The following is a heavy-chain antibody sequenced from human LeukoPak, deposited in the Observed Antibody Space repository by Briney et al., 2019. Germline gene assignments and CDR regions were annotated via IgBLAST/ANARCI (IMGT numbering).Heavy chain of an antibody. V-gene: IGHV4-34*01. CDR2: INHSGST. D-gene: IGHD3-22*01. Sequence: SETLSLTCAVYGGSFSGYYWSWIRQPPWKGLEWIAEINHSGSTNYNPSLKSRVTISVDTSKKPFSLKLRSVNAADKAVYYCARGSRARYQINMIVVVPRGAFDIWGQGTMVTVSS. J-gene: IGHJ3*02. CDR1: GGSFSGYY. CDR3: ARGSRARYQINMIVVVPRGAFDI.